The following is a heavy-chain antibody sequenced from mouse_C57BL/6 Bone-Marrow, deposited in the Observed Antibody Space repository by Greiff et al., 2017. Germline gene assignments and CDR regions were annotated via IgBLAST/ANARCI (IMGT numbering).Heavy chain of an antibody. CDR3: ARRATVVDFDV. Sequence: EVQLVESGPELVKPGASVKISCKASGYSFTGYYMNWVKQSPEKSLEWIGEINPSTGGTTYNQKFKAKATLTVDKSSSTAYMQLKSLTSEDSAVYYGARRATVVDFDVWGTGTTVTVSS. J-gene: IGHJ1*03. CDR2: INPSTGGT. V-gene: IGHV1-42*01. D-gene: IGHD1-1*01. CDR1: GYSFTGYY.